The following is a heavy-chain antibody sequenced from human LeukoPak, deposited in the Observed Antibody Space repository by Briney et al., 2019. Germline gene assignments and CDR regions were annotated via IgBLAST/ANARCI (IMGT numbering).Heavy chain of an antibody. CDR3: ARHSSGSSPGDY. J-gene: IGHJ4*02. Sequence: SETLSLTCTVSGGSISSYYWSWIRQPPGKGLEWIGYIYYSGSTNYNPSLKSRVTISVDTSKNQFSLKLSSVTAADTAVYYCARHSSGSSPGDYWGQGTLVTVSS. V-gene: IGHV4-59*08. CDR1: GGSISSYY. CDR2: IYYSGST. D-gene: IGHD1-26*01.